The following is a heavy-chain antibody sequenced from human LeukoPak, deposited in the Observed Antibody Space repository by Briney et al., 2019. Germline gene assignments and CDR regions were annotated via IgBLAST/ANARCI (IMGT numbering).Heavy chain of an antibody. J-gene: IGHJ3*02. V-gene: IGHV3-21*01. CDR1: GFTFSSYS. Sequence: GGSLRLSCAASGFTFSSYSMNWGRQAPGRGLEWVSSISSGSSFIYYADSVKGRFTISRDNAKNSLYLQMNSLRAEDTAVYYCARDSGSPQDAFDIWGQGTTVTVSS. D-gene: IGHD6-13*01. CDR3: ARDSGSPQDAFDI. CDR2: ISSGSSFI.